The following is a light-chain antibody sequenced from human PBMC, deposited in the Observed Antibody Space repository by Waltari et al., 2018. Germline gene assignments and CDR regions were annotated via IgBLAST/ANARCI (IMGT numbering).Light chain of an antibody. CDR2: GAS. V-gene: IGKV1-39*01. CDR1: QSISSY. Sequence: DIQMTQSPSSLSASVGDRVTITCRASQSISSYLNWYQQKPGKAPNLLIYGASSLQSGVPSRFSGSGSGTEFTLTISSLQPEDFAVYYCQQRSNWPPTFGQGTKVEIK. J-gene: IGKJ1*01. CDR3: QQRSNWPPT.